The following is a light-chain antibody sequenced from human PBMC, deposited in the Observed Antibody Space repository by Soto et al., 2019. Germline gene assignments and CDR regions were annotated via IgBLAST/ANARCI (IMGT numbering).Light chain of an antibody. Sequence: DVVMAQSPVSLPATLGQPASISCRSSRSLVHSDGDTFVNWYQQRPGQSPRRLIYKVSNRDSGVPDRFSASGSGTDFTLQISRVEADDVAIYYCMQGTYWPPTFGQGTKVEIK. J-gene: IGKJ1*01. V-gene: IGKV2-30*02. CDR2: KVS. CDR3: MQGTYWPPT. CDR1: RSLVHSDGDTF.